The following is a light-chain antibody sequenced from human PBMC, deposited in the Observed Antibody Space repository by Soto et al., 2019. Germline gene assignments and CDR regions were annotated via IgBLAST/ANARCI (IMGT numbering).Light chain of an antibody. CDR3: SSYTSSSTYV. CDR1: SSDVGSYSR. V-gene: IGLV2-18*02. CDR2: DVS. J-gene: IGLJ1*01. Sequence: HSALTQPPSVSGSPGQSVAISCTGTSSDVGSYSRVSWYQQPPGTAPKLMIYDVSNRPSGVPDRFSGSKSGNTASLTISGLQAEDEADYYCSSYTSSSTYVFGPGTKLTVL.